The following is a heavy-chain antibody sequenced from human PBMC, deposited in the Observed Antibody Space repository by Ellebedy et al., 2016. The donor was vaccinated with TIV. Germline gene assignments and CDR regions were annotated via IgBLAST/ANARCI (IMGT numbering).Heavy chain of an antibody. V-gene: IGHV3-23*01. CDR2: ITESGGNT. D-gene: IGHD4-23*01. CDR1: GLTFSSHA. CDR3: ARDPVGVGPAFDV. Sequence: GESLKISCAASGLTFSSHAMSWVRQAPGKGLEWVSSITESGGNTYYADSVKGRFTLSRDNSKDTLYQQMNSLRAEDTAIYYCARDPVGVGPAFDVWGQGTMVTVSS. J-gene: IGHJ3*01.